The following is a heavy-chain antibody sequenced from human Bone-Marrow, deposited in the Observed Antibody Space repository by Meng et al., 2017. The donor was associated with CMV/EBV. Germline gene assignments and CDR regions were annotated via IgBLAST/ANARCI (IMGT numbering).Heavy chain of an antibody. J-gene: IGHJ4*02. CDR1: GYTFTGYY. CDR2: INSNSGGT. D-gene: IGHD3-22*01. V-gene: IGHV1-2*02. Sequence: ASVKVSCKASGYTFTGYYMHWVRQAPGQGLEWMGWINSNSGGTNYAQKFQGRVTMTRDTSTSTVYMELSSLRSEDTAVYYCARDLSDTYYDSSGYYPGYFDYWGQGTLVTVSS. CDR3: ARDLSDTYYDSSGYYPGYFDY.